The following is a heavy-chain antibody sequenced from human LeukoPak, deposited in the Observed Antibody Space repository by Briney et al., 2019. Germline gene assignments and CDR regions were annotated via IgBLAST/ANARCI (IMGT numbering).Heavy chain of an antibody. V-gene: IGHV4-34*01. D-gene: IGHD6-6*01. J-gene: IGHJ4*02. CDR2: INHSGST. Sequence: SETLSLTCGVYGGSFSGYYWSWIRQPPGKGLEWIGEINHSGSTNYNASLKSRVTISVDTSKNQFSLKVNSVTAADTAVYYCASSRDRSSIAARRFRVADRHFDYWGQGTLVTVSS. CDR3: ASSRDRSSIAARRFRVADRHFDY. CDR1: GGSFSGYY.